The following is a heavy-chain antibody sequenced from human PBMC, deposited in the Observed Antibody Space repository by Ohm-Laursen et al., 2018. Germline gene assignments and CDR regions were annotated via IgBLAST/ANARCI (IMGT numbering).Heavy chain of an antibody. D-gene: IGHD2-21*01. CDR2: ITGSGVYT. CDR1: GFMFSVCA. J-gene: IGHJ2*01. V-gene: IGHV3-23*01. Sequence: SLRLSCTASGFMFSVCAMNWVRQAPGKGLEWVSGITGSGVYTYYADSVKGRFTISRDNSKKTLYLQMNSLRAEDTAVYYCARDPINSGWYFDLWGRGTLVTVSS. CDR3: ARDPINSGWYFDL.